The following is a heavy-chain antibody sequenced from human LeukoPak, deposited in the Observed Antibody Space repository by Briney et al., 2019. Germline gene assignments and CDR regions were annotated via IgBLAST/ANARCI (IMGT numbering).Heavy chain of an antibody. V-gene: IGHV1-2*02. CDR1: GYTFTGYY. CDR3: AREMRRSHDAFDI. Sequence: ASVKVSCKASGYTFTGYYMHWVRQAPGQGPEWMGWINPNSGGTNYAQKFQGRVTMTRDTSISTAYMELSRLRSDDTAVYYCAREMRRSHDAFDIWGQGTMVTVSS. J-gene: IGHJ3*02. CDR2: INPNSGGT.